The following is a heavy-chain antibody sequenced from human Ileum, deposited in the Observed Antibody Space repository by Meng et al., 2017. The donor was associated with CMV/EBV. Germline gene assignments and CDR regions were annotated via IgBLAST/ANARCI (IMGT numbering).Heavy chain of an antibody. J-gene: IGHJ4*02. D-gene: IGHD3-3*01. CDR3: ASPVYDFWSGYPPFDY. Sequence: QAPLVQSGPDVRKTGSSMKVSCKAPGVTLSDYTVSWVRQAPGQGLEWMGGIILLSRTTRSAQKFQDRVTITTDESASTVYLELRSLTSEDTATYYCASPVYDFWSGYPPFDYWGQGTLVTVSS. CDR1: GVTLSDYT. V-gene: IGHV1-69*05. CDR2: IILLSRTT.